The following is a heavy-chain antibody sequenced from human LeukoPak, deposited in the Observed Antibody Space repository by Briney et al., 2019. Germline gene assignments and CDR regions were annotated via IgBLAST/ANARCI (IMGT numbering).Heavy chain of an antibody. Sequence: ASVKVSCKASGYTFTSYAMHWVRQAPGQRLEWMGWINTNTGNPTYAQGFTGRFVFSLDTSVSTAYLQISSLKAEDTAVYYCARVSRMITFGGVIVNYPDYWGQGTLVTVSS. D-gene: IGHD3-16*02. V-gene: IGHV7-4-1*02. CDR2: INTNTGNP. J-gene: IGHJ4*02. CDR1: GYTFTSYA. CDR3: ARVSRMITFGGVIVNYPDY.